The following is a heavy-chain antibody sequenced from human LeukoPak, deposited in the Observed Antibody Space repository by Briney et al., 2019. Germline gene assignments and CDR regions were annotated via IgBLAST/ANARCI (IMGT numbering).Heavy chain of an antibody. V-gene: IGHV3-23*01. CDR1: GFTFSSYA. J-gene: IGHJ4*02. CDR2: ISGSGGST. D-gene: IGHD2-8*02. CDR3: ARAPATNEWRCMDY. Sequence: GGSLRLSCAASGFTFSSYAMSWARQAPGKGLEWVSAISGSGGSTYYADSVKGRFTISRDNAKNSLYLQMNSLRAEDTAVYYCARAPATNEWRCMDYWGQGTLVTVSS.